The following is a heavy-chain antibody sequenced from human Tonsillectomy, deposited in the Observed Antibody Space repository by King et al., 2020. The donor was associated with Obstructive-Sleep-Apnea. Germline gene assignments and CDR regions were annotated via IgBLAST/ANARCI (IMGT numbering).Heavy chain of an antibody. V-gene: IGHV1-69*09. Sequence: QLVQSGAEVKKPGSSVKVSCKASGGTFSSYVISWVRQAPGQGLEWMGRIIPILGIANYAQKFQGRVTITADKSTSTAYMERSSLRSEDTAVYYCATDRGFGELNWFDPWGQGTLVTVSS. CDR2: IIPILGIA. J-gene: IGHJ5*02. CDR1: GGTFSSYV. CDR3: ATDRGFGELNWFDP. D-gene: IGHD3-10*01.